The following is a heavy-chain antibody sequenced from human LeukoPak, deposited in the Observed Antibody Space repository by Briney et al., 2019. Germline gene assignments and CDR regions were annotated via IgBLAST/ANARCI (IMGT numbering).Heavy chain of an antibody. Sequence: GGSLRLSCAASGFTFSSYGMHWVRQAPGKGLEWVSSITSSSNYIYYADSVKGRFTISRDNAKNSLYLQMNSLRADDTAVYYCARVGYSSGWRAPDFDYWGQGTLVTVSS. CDR1: GFTFSSYG. CDR2: ITSSSNYI. J-gene: IGHJ4*02. CDR3: ARVGYSSGWRAPDFDY. D-gene: IGHD6-19*01. V-gene: IGHV3-21*01.